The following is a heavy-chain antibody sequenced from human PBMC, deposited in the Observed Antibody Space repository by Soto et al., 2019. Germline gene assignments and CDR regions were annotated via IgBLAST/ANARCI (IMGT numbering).Heavy chain of an antibody. V-gene: IGHV1-69*01. CDR1: GGTFSSYA. D-gene: IGHD2-2*01. J-gene: IGHJ6*02. CDR2: IIPISGTA. Sequence: QVQLVQSGAEVKKPGTSLKVSCKASGGTFSSYAISWVRQAPGQGLEWMGGIIPISGTANYAQKFQGRVTITADESTSTAYMELSSLRSEDTAVYYCARSHGSNTSLEIYYYYYYGMDVWGQGTTVTVSS. CDR3: ARSHGSNTSLEIYYYYYYGMDV.